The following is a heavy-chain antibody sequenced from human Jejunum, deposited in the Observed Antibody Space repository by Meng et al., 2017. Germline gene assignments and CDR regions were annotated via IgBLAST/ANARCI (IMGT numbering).Heavy chain of an antibody. D-gene: IGHD1-7*01. CDR2: IYYTGST. CDR1: GGSLRTGAYY. Sequence: QVAPQESGPGLVKPSQTLSLTCPVSGGSLRTGAYYWSWIRQHPGKGLEWIGYIYYTGSTFYNPSLKSRVSISLETSKNQFSLKVTSVTAADTAFYYCARLGITETIGGFDPWGQGILVTVSS. V-gene: IGHV4-31*03. CDR3: ARLGITETIGGFDP. J-gene: IGHJ5*02.